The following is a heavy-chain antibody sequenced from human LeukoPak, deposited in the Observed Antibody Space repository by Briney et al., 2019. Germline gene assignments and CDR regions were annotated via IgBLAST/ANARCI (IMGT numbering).Heavy chain of an antibody. Sequence: ASVKVSCKPSGYTFTGYYLHWVRRAPGQRLEWMGRINPSTGGTNYAQNFQGRVTMTRDTSISTAYMELCRLTSDDTAVYYCARDNDLRPIVGATTFPNEFDYWGQGTLVTVSS. V-gene: IGHV1-2*06. D-gene: IGHD1-26*01. CDR3: ARDNDLRPIVGATTFPNEFDY. J-gene: IGHJ4*02. CDR1: GYTFTGYY. CDR2: INPSTGGT.